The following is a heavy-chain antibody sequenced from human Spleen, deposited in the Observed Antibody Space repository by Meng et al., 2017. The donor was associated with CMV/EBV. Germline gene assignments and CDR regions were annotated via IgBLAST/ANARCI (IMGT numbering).Heavy chain of an antibody. CDR3: ARDSSGLDY. Sequence: RWVQQPPGAGLEWIGKISQSGITNCNASLKRRVAISLDTSKNQFSLKLSSVTAADTAVYYCARDSSGLDYWGQGTLVTVSS. CDR2: ISQSGIT. V-gene: IGHV4-34*01. J-gene: IGHJ4*02. D-gene: IGHD6-19*01.